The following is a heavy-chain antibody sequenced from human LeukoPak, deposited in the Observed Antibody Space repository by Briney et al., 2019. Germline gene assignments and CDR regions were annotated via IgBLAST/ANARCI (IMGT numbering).Heavy chain of an antibody. CDR2: FSAGGHST. V-gene: IGHV3-23*01. CDR3: ARGSYGDYDH. J-gene: IGHJ4*02. D-gene: IGHD4-17*01. Sequence: PGGSLTLSCAASGLTFNTFAMSCARQPPGKGLEWVSAFSAGGHSTYYADSVKGRFTISRDNSKNTLYLQMNSLTAEDTAEYYFARGSYGDYDHWGQGTLVTVSS. CDR1: GLTFNTFA.